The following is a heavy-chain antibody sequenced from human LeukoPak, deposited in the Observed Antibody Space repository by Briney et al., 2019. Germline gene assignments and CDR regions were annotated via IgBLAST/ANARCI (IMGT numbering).Heavy chain of an antibody. Sequence: SETLSLTCTVSGGSFSGYYWSWIRQPPGKGLEWIGEINHSGSTNYNPSLKSRVTISVDTSKNQFSLKLSSVTAADTAVYYCARGSVLFDYWGQGTLVTVSS. CDR3: ARGSVLFDY. CDR1: GGSFSGYY. CDR2: INHSGST. D-gene: IGHD6-6*01. V-gene: IGHV4-34*01. J-gene: IGHJ4*02.